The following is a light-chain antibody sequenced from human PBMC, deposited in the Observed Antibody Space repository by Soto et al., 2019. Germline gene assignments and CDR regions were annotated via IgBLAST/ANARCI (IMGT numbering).Light chain of an antibody. CDR1: QSVGSY. CDR3: QQRSNWPPTWT. V-gene: IGKV3-11*01. J-gene: IGKJ1*01. CDR2: DAS. Sequence: EVVLTQSPATLSLSPGERATLSFRASQSVGSYVAWYQHKPGQPPRLLIYDASNSATGIPARFSGSGSGTDFNLTISSLEPEDFAVYYCQQRSNWPPTWTFGQGTKVEIK.